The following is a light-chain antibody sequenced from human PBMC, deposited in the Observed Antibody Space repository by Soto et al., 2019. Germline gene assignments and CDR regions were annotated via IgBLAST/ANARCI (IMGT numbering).Light chain of an antibody. V-gene: IGKV3-11*01. J-gene: IGKJ4*01. Sequence: EIVLTQSPATLSLSPGERATLSCMASQSVDTSLGWYQQKPGQAPRLLIYDASNRATGIPAKFSGSGSGTDFTLTISSLEAEDFAVYYCQHRKIWPLTFGGETKVEIK. CDR2: DAS. CDR1: QSVDTS. CDR3: QHRKIWPLT.